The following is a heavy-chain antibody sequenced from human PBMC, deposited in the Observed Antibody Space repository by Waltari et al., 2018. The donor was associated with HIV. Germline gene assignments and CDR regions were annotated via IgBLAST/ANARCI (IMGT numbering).Heavy chain of an antibody. Sequence: VQLVESGGGLVKPGGSMGLCCAASGFTFSRSGMNWVRQAAGKGMWCVAFISDGSSVMYYADSVTGRFTISRDNAKNSLYLQMNSMRAEDTAVYSCARDGVYCLITSCPYNWFDPWGQGTLVTVSS. CDR3: ARDGVYCLITSCPYNWFDP. CDR1: GFTFSRSG. D-gene: IGHD2-2*01. CDR2: ISDGSSVM. J-gene: IGHJ5*02. V-gene: IGHV3-21*01.